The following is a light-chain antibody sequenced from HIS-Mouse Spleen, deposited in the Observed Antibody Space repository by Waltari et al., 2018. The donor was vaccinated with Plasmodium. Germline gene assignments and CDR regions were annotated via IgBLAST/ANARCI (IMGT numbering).Light chain of an antibody. CDR3: SSYTSSSTWV. CDR2: EVI. Sequence: QSALTQPASVSGSPGQSITISCTGTSSDVGGYNYVSWYQQHPGKAPKLMIYEVINRPSGVSNRFSGSNSGNTASLTISGLQAEDEADYYCSSYTSSSTWVFGGGTKLTVL. CDR1: SSDVGGYNY. J-gene: IGLJ3*02. V-gene: IGLV2-14*01.